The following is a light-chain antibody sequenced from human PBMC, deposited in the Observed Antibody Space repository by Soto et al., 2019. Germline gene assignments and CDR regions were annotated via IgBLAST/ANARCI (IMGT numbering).Light chain of an antibody. CDR2: DAS. V-gene: IGKV1-5*01. Sequence: DIQMTQSPSTLSASVKDRVTITCRATQNIGNWLAWYQQKPGKAPKLLIYDASTLESGIPSRFSGSGSGTEFTLTISGLRPDDFATYYCQQYDSYSWTFGQGTKVDIK. CDR3: QQYDSYSWT. CDR1: QNIGNW. J-gene: IGKJ1*01.